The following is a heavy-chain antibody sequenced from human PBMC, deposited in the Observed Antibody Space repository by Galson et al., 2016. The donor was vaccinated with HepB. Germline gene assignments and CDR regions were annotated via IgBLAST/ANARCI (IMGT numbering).Heavy chain of an antibody. CDR1: GYTFTSHG. CDR2: ISAYNFNT. J-gene: IGHJ4*02. CDR3: ARSDNGNYEGLDY. Sequence: SVKVSCKAFGYTFTSHGVSWVRQAPGQGLEWMGWISAYNFNTKYAQKFQGRVTMTTDSPTTTAYLELRRLRSDDTAVYYCARSDNGNYEGLDYWGQGTLVTVSS. V-gene: IGHV1-18*01. D-gene: IGHD1-7*01.